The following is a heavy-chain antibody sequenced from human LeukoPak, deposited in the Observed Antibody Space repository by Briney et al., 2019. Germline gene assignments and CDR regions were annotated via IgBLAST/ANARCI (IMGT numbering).Heavy chain of an antibody. CDR1: GNSITSDF. CDR3: ARFDCLSNECYNY. J-gene: IGHJ4*02. D-gene: IGHD2-21*01. Sequence: SETLSLTCCVSGNSITSDFWSWIRQSPGKGLEWIGYINYSGRSEYDPSLESRVTISVDRSTKRVSPKMRSVTAADKAVYYRARFDCLSNECYNYWAVGALVTVSS. V-gene: IGHV4-59*08. CDR2: INYSGRS.